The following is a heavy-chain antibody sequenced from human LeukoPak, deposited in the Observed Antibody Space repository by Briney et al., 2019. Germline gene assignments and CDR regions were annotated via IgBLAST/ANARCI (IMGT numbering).Heavy chain of an antibody. V-gene: IGHV1-46*01. CDR2: INPSGGST. D-gene: IGHD3-10*01. Sequence: ASVKVSCKASGYTFTSYYMHWVRQAPGQGLEWMAIINPSGGSTRYAQKFRGRVTMTRDTSTSTVYMELSSLRSEDTAVYYCARSALFGELYYWGQGTLVTVSS. CDR1: GYTFTSYY. J-gene: IGHJ4*02. CDR3: ARSALFGELYY.